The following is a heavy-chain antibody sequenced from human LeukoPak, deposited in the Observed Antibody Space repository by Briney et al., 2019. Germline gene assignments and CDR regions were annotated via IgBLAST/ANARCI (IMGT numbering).Heavy chain of an antibody. J-gene: IGHJ6*03. V-gene: IGHV3-11*04. CDR2: ISPRSTTI. D-gene: IGHD4-17*01. CDR3: AREAYGGYVDDFYYYYYMDV. Sequence: GGSLRLSCAASGFTFNDHYMTWIRQAPGKGLEWVSYISPRSTTIYYADSVKGRFTISRDNAKNSLYLQMNSLGAEYTAVYYCAREAYGGYVDDFYYYYYMDVSGKGTKVSVSS. CDR1: GFTFNDHY.